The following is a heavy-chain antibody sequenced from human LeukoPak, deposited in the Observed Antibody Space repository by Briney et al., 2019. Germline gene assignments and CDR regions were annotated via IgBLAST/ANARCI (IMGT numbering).Heavy chain of an antibody. V-gene: IGHV1-69*05. D-gene: IGHD3-3*01. Sequence: SVKVSCKASGGTFSRYAISRVRQAPGQGLECMGRIIPIFGTANYAQKFQGRVMITTDESTSTAYMELSSLRSGDAGVYYCARGLYEFWSGRRGDRIVYWGQGTLVTVSS. CDR2: IIPIFGTA. CDR1: GGTFSRYA. J-gene: IGHJ4*02. CDR3: ARGLYEFWSGRRGDRIVY.